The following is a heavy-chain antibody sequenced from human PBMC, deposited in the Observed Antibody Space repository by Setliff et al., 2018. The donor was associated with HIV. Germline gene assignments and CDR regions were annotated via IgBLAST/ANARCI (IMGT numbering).Heavy chain of an antibody. D-gene: IGHD3-10*01. V-gene: IGHV3-7*01. Sequence: SLRLSCAASRFDSNNYWMCWVRQAPGKGLEWVANIGQDGSEKNYVDSVKGRFTISRDNAKNSMDLQMNSLRAEDTAIYYCARKLRPGHGVDVWGQGTTVTVSS. CDR3: ARKLRPGHGVDV. CDR1: RFDSNNYW. CDR2: IGQDGSEK. J-gene: IGHJ6*02.